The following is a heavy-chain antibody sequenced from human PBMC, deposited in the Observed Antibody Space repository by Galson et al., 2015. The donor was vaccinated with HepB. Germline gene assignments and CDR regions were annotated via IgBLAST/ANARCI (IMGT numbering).Heavy chain of an antibody. D-gene: IGHD3-10*01. J-gene: IGHJ4*02. V-gene: IGHV1-69*13. CDR1: GGTFNSYA. CDR3: AREARIGSGSYFDY. CDR2: IIPILGTT. Sequence: SVKVSCKASGGTFNSYALSWVRQAPGQGLEWMGAIIPILGTTTYAQKFQDRVTFTAGASTGTAYMEVSSLRSEDTAVYYCAREARIGSGSYFDYWGQGTLVTVSS.